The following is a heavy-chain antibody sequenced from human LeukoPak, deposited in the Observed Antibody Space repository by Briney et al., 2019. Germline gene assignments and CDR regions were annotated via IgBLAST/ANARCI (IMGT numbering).Heavy chain of an antibody. V-gene: IGHV1-2*02. D-gene: IGHD2-2*01. J-gene: IGHJ6*02. CDR1: GYTFTDYY. CDR2: IHPKSGGT. CDR3: ARDFVVVPAANDDYYYYGMDV. Sequence: ASVKVSCKASGYTFTDYYLHWVRQAPGQGLEWMGWIHPKSGGTKYAQKFQGRVTMTRDTSIRTAYMELSRLRSDETPVFYCARDFVVVPAANDDYYYYGMDVWGQGTTATVSS.